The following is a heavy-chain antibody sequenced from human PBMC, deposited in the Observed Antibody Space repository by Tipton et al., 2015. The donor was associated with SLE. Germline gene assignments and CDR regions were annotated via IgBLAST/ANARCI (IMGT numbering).Heavy chain of an antibody. CDR3: ARTADCSSTTCYTGGGYFQH. CDR2: MSGSGSSI. CDR1: GFSFRTYE. D-gene: IGHD2-2*02. V-gene: IGHV3-48*03. Sequence: SLRLSCAASGFSFRTYEMNWVRQAPGKGLEWVSYMSGSGSSIFYADSVKGRFTISRDNAKNSLYLQMNSLRTEDTAVYFCARTADCSSTTCYTGGGYFQHWGQGTLVTVSS. J-gene: IGHJ1*01.